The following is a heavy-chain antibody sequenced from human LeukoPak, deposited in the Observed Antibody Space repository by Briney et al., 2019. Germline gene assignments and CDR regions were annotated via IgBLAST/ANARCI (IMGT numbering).Heavy chain of an antibody. J-gene: IGHJ4*02. CDR3: ARGDGLWFGELFTY. Sequence: GGSLRLSCAASGFTFSNYAMSWARQAPGKGLEWVSSFTVSGGNTHYADSVKGRCTISRDNSKNTLYLQINNLRAEDTAVYYCARGDGLWFGELFTYWGQGTPVTVSS. CDR2: FTVSGGNT. V-gene: IGHV3-23*01. D-gene: IGHD3-10*01. CDR1: GFTFSNYA.